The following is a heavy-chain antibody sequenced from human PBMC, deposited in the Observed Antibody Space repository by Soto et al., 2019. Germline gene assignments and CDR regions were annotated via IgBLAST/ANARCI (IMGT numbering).Heavy chain of an antibody. J-gene: IGHJ5*02. CDR1: GGSVFSSGHY. CDR2: IYYSGST. Sequence: SETLSLTCTVSGGSVFSSGHYWSWIRPPPGKGLDWIGYIYYSGSTNYNPSLKSRVTISIDTSKNQFSLKLSSVTAADTAVYYCARDLIVAGTSSLHYNWFDLWGQGTLVTVSS. CDR3: ARDLIVAGTSSLHYNWFDL. V-gene: IGHV4-61*08. D-gene: IGHD5-12*01.